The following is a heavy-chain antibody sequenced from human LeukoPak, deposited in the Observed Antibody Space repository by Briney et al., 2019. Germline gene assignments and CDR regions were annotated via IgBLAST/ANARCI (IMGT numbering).Heavy chain of an antibody. CDR1: GYSFTSYW. D-gene: IGHD6-6*01. J-gene: IGHJ3*02. CDR2: IYPGDSDT. CDR3: ARGGVEYSSSMAFDI. V-gene: IGHV5-51*01. Sequence: GESLKISCKGSGYSFTSYWISWVRQMPGKGLEWMGIIYPGDSDTRYSPSFQGQVTISADKSISTAYLQWSSLKASDTAMYYCARGGVEYSSSMAFDIWGQGTMVTVSS.